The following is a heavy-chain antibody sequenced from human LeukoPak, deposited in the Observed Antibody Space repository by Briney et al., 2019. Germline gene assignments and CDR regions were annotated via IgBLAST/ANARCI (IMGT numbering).Heavy chain of an antibody. V-gene: IGHV1-2*02. CDR1: RYTFTGYY. CDR3: ARYLAAPYDAFDI. Sequence: EASVKVSFKASRYTFTGYYMHWVGQPPGQGLEWMGWINSNSGGVHYAQNFQGRVTMTRDTFISTAYMDLTRLRYDDTAVYFCARYLAAPYDAFDIWGQGTMVTVSS. J-gene: IGHJ3*02. CDR2: INSNSGGV. D-gene: IGHD2-15*01.